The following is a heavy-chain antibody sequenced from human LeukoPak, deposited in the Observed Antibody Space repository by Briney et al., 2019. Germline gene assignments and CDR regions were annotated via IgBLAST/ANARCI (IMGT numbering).Heavy chain of an antibody. Sequence: SETLSLTCTVSGGSISSYYWGWIRQPAGKGLEWIGRIYTSGSTNYNPSLKSRVTMSVDTSKNQFSLKLSSVTAADTAVYYCARGNDFWSGYSDAFDIWGQGTMVTVSS. V-gene: IGHV4-4*07. CDR3: ARGNDFWSGYSDAFDI. CDR1: GGSISSYY. CDR2: IYTSGST. J-gene: IGHJ3*02. D-gene: IGHD3-3*01.